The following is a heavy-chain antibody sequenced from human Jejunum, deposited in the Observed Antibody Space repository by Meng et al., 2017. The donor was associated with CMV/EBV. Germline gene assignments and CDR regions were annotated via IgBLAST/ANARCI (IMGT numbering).Heavy chain of an antibody. CDR3: AKDRLGSTAVPYFFDY. D-gene: IGHD2/OR15-2a*01. CDR1: FPFNTYA. Sequence: FPFNTYAMDRVRQAPGKGLEWVSGISGSGVNTYYADSVKGRFTISRDNSKNTLYLQMNSLRGEDTAVYYCAKDRLGSTAVPYFFDYWGQGTLVTVSS. V-gene: IGHV3-23*01. J-gene: IGHJ4*02. CDR2: ISGSGVNT.